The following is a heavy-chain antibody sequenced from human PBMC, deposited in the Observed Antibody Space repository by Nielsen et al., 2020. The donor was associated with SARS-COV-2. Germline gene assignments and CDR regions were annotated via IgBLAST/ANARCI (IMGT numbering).Heavy chain of an antibody. V-gene: IGHV3-11*05. CDR2: ISSSSSYT. CDR3: ARGYYYGSGSELGYYYGMDV. J-gene: IGHJ6*02. CDR1: GFTFSDYY. Sequence: GGSLRLSCAASGFTFSDYYMSWIRQAPGKGLEWVSYISSSSSYTNYADSVKGRFTISRDNAKNSLYLQMNSLRAEDTAVYYCARGYYYGSGSELGYYYGMDVWGQGTTVTVSS. D-gene: IGHD3-10*01.